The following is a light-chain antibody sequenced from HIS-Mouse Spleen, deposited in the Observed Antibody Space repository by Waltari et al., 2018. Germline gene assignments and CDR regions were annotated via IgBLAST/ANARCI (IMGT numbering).Light chain of an antibody. V-gene: IGLV2-11*01. J-gene: IGLJ3*02. CDR1: SRHVGGYNY. CDR3: CSYAGSYTYWV. Sequence: QSALTQPRSVSGSPGQSVTISCTGTSRHVGGYNYVSWYQQHPGKAPKLMIYDVSKRPSGVPDRFSGSKSGNTASLTISGLQAEDEADYYCCSYAGSYTYWVFGGGTKLTVL. CDR2: DVS.